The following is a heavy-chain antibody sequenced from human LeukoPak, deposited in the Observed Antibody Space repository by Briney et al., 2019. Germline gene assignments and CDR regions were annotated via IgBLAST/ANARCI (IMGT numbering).Heavy chain of an antibody. D-gene: IGHD2-15*01. V-gene: IGHV3-23*01. CDR3: AKDAGEYCSGGSCYSLGVVAFDI. J-gene: IGHJ3*02. CDR2: ISCSGGST. CDR1: GFTFSSYA. Sequence: RGGSLRLSCAASGFTFSSYAMSWVRQAPGKGLEWVSAISCSGGSTYYADSVKGRFTISRDNSKNTLYLQMNSLRAEDTAVYYCAKDAGEYCSGGSCYSLGVVAFDIWGQGTMVTVSS.